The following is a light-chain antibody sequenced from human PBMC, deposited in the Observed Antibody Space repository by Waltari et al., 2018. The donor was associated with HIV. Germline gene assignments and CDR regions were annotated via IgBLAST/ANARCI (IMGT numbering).Light chain of an antibody. CDR3: QQHDYWPPA. CDR2: STF. V-gene: IGKV3-15*01. CDR1: QSITTN. Sequence: EIVMTQSPATLSVSPGETATLSCRASQSITTNLAWYQQKPGQAPRLLIYSTFTRATDIPARFSGSGFGIEFTLTISGLQSEDFAVYYCQQHDYWPPAFGQGTRLDIK. J-gene: IGKJ5*01.